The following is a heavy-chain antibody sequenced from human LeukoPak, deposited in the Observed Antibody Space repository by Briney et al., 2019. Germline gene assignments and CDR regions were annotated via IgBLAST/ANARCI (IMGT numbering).Heavy chain of an antibody. Sequence: SETLSLTCTVSGDSVSCGYWTWIRQSPGKGLEWIGYISDSGVTDYNPSLKSRLTISVDSTNNKFSLNLHSVTAADTAVYYCAGRGHRYSRDWGQGILVTVSS. CDR2: ISDSGVT. D-gene: IGHD2-15*01. V-gene: IGHV4-4*09. CDR1: GDSVSCGY. J-gene: IGHJ1*01. CDR3: AGRGHRYSRD.